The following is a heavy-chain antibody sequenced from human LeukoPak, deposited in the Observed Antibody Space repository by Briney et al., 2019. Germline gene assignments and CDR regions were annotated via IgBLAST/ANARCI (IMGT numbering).Heavy chain of an antibody. D-gene: IGHD6-19*01. CDR1: GFTFSSYA. CDR2: ISSSGGTT. V-gene: IGHV3-23*01. CDR3: AKDLEQTYSGWSTSYDD. J-gene: IGHJ4*02. Sequence: GGSLRLSCAASGFTFSSYAMSWVRQVPGKGLEWVSPISSSGGTTGYADSVKGRFTISRDNSKNMLYLQMNSHRAEDTALYYCAKDLEQTYSGWSTSYDDWGQGTLVTVS.